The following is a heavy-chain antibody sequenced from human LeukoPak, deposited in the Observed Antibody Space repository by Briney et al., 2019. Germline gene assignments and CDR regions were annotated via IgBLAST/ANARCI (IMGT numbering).Heavy chain of an antibody. CDR3: ARESRGIAVAGDLDY. Sequence: PSETLSLTCAVSGGSISSSNWWSWVRQPPGKGLEWIGEIYHSGSTNYNPSLKSRVTISVDKSKNQFSLKLSSVTAADTAVYYCARESRGIAVAGDLDYWGQGTLVTVSS. CDR1: GGSISSSNW. CDR2: IYHSGST. J-gene: IGHJ4*02. D-gene: IGHD6-19*01. V-gene: IGHV4-4*02.